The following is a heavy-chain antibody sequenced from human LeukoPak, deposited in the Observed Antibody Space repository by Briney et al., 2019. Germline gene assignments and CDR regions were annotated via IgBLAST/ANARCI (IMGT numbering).Heavy chain of an antibody. D-gene: IGHD5-24*01. V-gene: IGHV4-59*01. CDR3: AREAREGHVFDI. CDR2: IHYSGST. Sequence: SETLSLTCTVSGGSIRSYYWSWIRQPPGKGLEWIGYIHYSGSTNYNPSLKSRVTISVDTSKNQFSLKLSSVTAADTAVYYCAREAREGHVFDIWGQGTMVTVSS. CDR1: GGSIRSYY. J-gene: IGHJ3*02.